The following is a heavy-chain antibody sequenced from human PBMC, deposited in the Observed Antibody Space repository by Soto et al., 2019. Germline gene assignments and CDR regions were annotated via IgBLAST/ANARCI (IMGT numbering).Heavy chain of an antibody. CDR3: AKRPLRDTTFDY. D-gene: IGHD1-26*01. J-gene: IGHJ4*02. V-gene: IGHV3-23*01. Sequence: EVQLLESGGGLVQPGGSLRLSCAASGFTFSNYAMNWVRQAPGKGLEWVSGISASGGSTNYADSVKGRFTISRDNSKNTLYLQMNSRRAEDTAVYYCAKRPLRDTTFDYWGQGTLVTVSS. CDR2: ISASGGST. CDR1: GFTFSNYA.